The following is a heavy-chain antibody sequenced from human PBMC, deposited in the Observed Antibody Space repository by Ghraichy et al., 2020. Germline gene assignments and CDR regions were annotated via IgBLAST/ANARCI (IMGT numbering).Heavy chain of an antibody. D-gene: IGHD1-26*01. V-gene: IGHV4-4*07. CDR2: IYTSGST. CDR3: ARDDPGIVGAYTYYYYGMDV. J-gene: IGHJ6*02. CDR1: GGSISSYY. Sequence: SETLSLTCTVSGGSISSYYWSWIRQPAGKGLEWIGRIYTSGSTNYNPSLKSRVTMSVDTSKNQFSLKLSSVTAADTAVYYCARDDPGIVGAYTYYYYGMDVWGQGTTVTVSS.